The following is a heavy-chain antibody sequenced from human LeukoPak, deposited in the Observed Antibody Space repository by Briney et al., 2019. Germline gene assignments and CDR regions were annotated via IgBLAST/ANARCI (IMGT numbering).Heavy chain of an antibody. CDR1: GFTFSSYA. V-gene: IGHV3-30*04. CDR2: ISYDGSNK. D-gene: IGHD5-24*01. J-gene: IGHJ4*02. Sequence: GGSLRLSCAASGFTFSSYAMHWVRQAPGKGLEWVAVISYDGSNKYYADSVKGRFTISRDNSKNTLYLQMNSLRAEDTAVYYCARAWVVMATNLPYFDYWGQGTLVTVSS. CDR3: ARAWVVMATNLPYFDY.